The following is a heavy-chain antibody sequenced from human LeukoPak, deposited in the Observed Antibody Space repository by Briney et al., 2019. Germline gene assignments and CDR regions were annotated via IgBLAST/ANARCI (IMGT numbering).Heavy chain of an antibody. V-gene: IGHV4-39*01. CDR1: GGSISRTSYC. Sequence: SETLSLTCTVYGGSISRTSYCWDWIHQPPGKVLEWIGNVFDRGATPYNPSRKSRVTISVDTSKNQFSLRLSSVTAEDTAVYYCARHTRPGHSGYENAFDIWGQGTMVTVSS. CDR3: ARHTRPGHSGYENAFDI. J-gene: IGHJ3*02. D-gene: IGHD5-12*01. CDR2: VFDRGAT.